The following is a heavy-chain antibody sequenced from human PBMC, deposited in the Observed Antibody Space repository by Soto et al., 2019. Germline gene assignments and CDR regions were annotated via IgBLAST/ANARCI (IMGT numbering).Heavy chain of an antibody. D-gene: IGHD2-2*01. V-gene: IGHV4-34*01. CDR3: ARVLVVVPAATMGYFDY. CDR1: GGSFSGYY. Sequence: SETLSLTCAVYGGSFSGYYWSWIRQPPGKGLEWIGEINHSGSTNYNPSLKSRVTISVDTSKNQFSLKLSSVTAADTAVYYCARVLVVVPAATMGYFDYWGQGTLVTVSS. CDR2: INHSGST. J-gene: IGHJ4*02.